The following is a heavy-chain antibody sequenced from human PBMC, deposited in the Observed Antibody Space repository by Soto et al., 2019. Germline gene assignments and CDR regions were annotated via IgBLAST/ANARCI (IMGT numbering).Heavy chain of an antibody. CDR1: GGSISSSSYY. CDR3: ARQTSTTGTTGVFDY. V-gene: IGHV4-39*01. CDR2: IYYSGST. J-gene: IGHJ4*02. D-gene: IGHD1-1*01. Sequence: SETLSLTCTVSGGSISSSSYYWGWIRQPPGKGLEWIGSIYYSGSTYYNPSLKSRVTISVDTSKNKFSLKLSSVTAADTAVYYCARQTSTTGTTGVFDYWGQGTLVTVSS.